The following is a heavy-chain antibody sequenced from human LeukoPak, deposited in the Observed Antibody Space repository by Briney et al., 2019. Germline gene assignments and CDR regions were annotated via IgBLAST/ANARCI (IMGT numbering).Heavy chain of an antibody. CDR1: GGSISSYY. CDR3: ARDSPPPNGAVAGHDAFDI. V-gene: IGHV4-59*01. J-gene: IGHJ3*02. Sequence: SETLSLTCTVSGGSISSYYWSWIRQPPGKGLEWIGYIYYSGSTNYNPSLKCRVTISVDTSKNQFSLKLSSVTAADTAVYYCARDSPPPNGAVAGHDAFDIWGQGTMVTVSS. D-gene: IGHD6-19*01. CDR2: IYYSGST.